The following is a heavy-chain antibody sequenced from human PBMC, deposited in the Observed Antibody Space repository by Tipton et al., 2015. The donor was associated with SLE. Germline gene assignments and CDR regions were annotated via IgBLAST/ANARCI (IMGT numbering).Heavy chain of an antibody. V-gene: IGHV3-23*01. D-gene: IGHD3-3*01. Sequence: SLRLSCAASGFTFSSYDMSWVRQAPGKGLEWVSTVTGSGGSTYYADSVKGRFAISRDNSKNTLYLQMNSLRAEDTAVYYCARGFWSGYTDAFDIWGQGSMVTVSS. CDR2: VTGSGGST. CDR3: ARGFWSGYTDAFDI. J-gene: IGHJ3*02. CDR1: GFTFSSYD.